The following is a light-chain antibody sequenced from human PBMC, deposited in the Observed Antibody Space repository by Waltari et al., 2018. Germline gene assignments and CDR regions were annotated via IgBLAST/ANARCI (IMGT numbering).Light chain of an antibody. CDR3: QQRSNWRPYT. V-gene: IGKV3-11*01. J-gene: IGKJ2*01. CDR2: DAS. CDR1: QSVSTY. Sequence: VSTTPPATLSLSPAEGAPLSCRANQSVSTYLAWYQQKPGQAPRLLIYDASNRATGIPTRFSGSGAGTDFTLTMSSLEPEDFAMYYCQQRSNWRPYTFGQGTKLELK.